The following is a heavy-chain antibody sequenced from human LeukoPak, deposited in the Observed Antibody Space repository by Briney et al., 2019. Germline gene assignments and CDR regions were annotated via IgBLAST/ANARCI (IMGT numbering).Heavy chain of an antibody. CDR2: INHSGST. J-gene: IGHJ5*02. D-gene: IGHD2-15*01. Sequence: PSETLSLTCAVYGGSFSGYYWTWIRQPPGKGLEWLGEINHSGSTNYNPSLKSRVTISIDTSKNQFSLKLSSVTAADTAVYYCAKGVVVVAATTFDPWGQGTLVTVSS. CDR3: AKGVVVVAATTFDP. CDR1: GGSFSGYY. V-gene: IGHV4-34*01.